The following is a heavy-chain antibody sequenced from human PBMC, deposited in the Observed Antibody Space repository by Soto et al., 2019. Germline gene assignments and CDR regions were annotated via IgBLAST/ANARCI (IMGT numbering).Heavy chain of an antibody. CDR3: ARDMHAGFTHYFDT. V-gene: IGHV4-59*02. CDR2: TSYTGST. CDR1: GGSVTSYH. Sequence: PSETLSLTCFVSGGSVTSYHWGLIRQFPGKALEWIAYTSYTGSTNYNPSLQCRVTVSLDTSKNQLSLKLTSMTAADTAVYYCARDMHAGFTHYFDTWCQGTLVTVST. D-gene: IGHD1-26*01. J-gene: IGHJ5*02.